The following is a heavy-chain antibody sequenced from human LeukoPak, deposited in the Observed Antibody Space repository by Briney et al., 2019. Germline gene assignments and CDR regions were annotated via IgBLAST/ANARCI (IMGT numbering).Heavy chain of an antibody. D-gene: IGHD6-13*01. V-gene: IGHV3-23*01. J-gene: IGHJ4*02. Sequence: GGSLRLSCAASGFTFSSYAMSWVRQAPGKGLEWVSAISGSGGSTYYADSVKGRFTISRDNSKNTLYLQMNSLRAEDTAVNYCAKSQYSSSWYGSYWGQGTLVTASS. CDR2: ISGSGGST. CDR3: AKSQYSSSWYGSY. CDR1: GFTFSSYA.